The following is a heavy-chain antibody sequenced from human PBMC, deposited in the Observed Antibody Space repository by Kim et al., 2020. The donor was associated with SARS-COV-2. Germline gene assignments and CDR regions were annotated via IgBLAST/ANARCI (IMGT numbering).Heavy chain of an antibody. Sequence: GGSLRLSCEASGFTFSSYWMSWVRQTPGKRLEWVANIKEDGSEKYYVDSVKGRFIISRDNTKNSVYLVMNSLRAEDTAVYYCARGSRRFDPWGQGTLVT. CDR1: GFTFSSYW. CDR3: ARGSRRFDP. J-gene: IGHJ5*02. CDR2: IKEDGSEK. V-gene: IGHV3-7*03.